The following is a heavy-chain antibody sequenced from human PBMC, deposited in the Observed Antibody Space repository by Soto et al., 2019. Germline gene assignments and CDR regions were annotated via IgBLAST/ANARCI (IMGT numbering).Heavy chain of an antibody. CDR3: AREVGYGDFSAALLD. V-gene: IGHV1-69*01. D-gene: IGHD2-21*02. J-gene: IGHJ4*02. Sequence: VQLMQSGAGVKKPGSSVKASSKASEGTLSSHSTNGVRQAPGQGLEWMGGIITLFGTSNYAQNFQGRVTITADQSTSTAYMELNSLTSDDTAVYYCAREVGYGDFSAALLDWGQGTLVTVSS. CDR2: IITLFGTS. CDR1: EGTLSSHS.